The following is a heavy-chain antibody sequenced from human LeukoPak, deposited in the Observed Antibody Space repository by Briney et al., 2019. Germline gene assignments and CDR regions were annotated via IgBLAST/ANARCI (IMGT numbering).Heavy chain of an antibody. Sequence: PGGSLRLSCAASGFTFSSYWMSWVRQAPGKGLEWVANIKQDGSEKYYVDSVKGRFTISRDNAKYSLYLQMNSLRAEDTAVYYCARDRTVRYFDYWGQGTLVTVSS. CDR1: GFTFSSYW. J-gene: IGHJ4*02. D-gene: IGHD4-17*01. CDR3: ARDRTVRYFDY. V-gene: IGHV3-7*01. CDR2: IKQDGSEK.